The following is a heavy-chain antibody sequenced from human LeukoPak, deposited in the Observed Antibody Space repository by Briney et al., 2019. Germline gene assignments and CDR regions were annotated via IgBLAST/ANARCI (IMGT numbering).Heavy chain of an antibody. V-gene: IGHV4-59*01. CDR2: IYYSEST. CDR3: ARSDSGSGGYADY. D-gene: IGHD3-10*01. Sequence: PSETLSLTCTVSGGSISSYYWSWIRQPPGKGLEWIGYIYYSESTNYNPSLKSRVTISVDTSKNQFSLKLSSVTAADTAVYYCARSDSGSGGYADYWGEGTLVSVSS. J-gene: IGHJ4*02. CDR1: GGSISSYY.